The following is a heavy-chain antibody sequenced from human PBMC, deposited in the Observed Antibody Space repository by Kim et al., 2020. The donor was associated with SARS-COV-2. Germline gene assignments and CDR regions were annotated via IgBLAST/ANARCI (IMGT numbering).Heavy chain of an antibody. V-gene: IGHV3-48*02. CDR3: ASYCSSTSCPADYYYYYGMDV. D-gene: IGHD2-2*01. J-gene: IGHJ6*02. Sequence: GGSLRLSCAASGFTFSSYSMNWVRQAPGKGLEWVSYISSSSSTIYYADSVKGRFTISRDNAKNSLYLQMNSLRDEDTAVYYCASYCSSTSCPADYYYYYGMDVWGQGTTVTVSS. CDR1: GFTFSSYS. CDR2: ISSSSSTI.